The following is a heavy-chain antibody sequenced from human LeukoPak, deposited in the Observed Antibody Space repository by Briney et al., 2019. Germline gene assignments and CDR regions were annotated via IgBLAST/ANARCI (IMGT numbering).Heavy chain of an antibody. J-gene: IGHJ4*02. D-gene: IGHD2-2*01. CDR3: AKDRRYCSSTSCMAIDY. V-gene: IGHV3-30*02. CDR1: GFTFSIYG. Sequence: GGSLRLSCAASGFTFSIYGMHWVRQAPGKGLEWVAFIRYDGSNKYYADSVKGRFTISRDNSKNTLYLQMNSLRAEDTAVYYCAKDRRYCSSTSCMAIDYWGQGTLVTVSS. CDR2: IRYDGSNK.